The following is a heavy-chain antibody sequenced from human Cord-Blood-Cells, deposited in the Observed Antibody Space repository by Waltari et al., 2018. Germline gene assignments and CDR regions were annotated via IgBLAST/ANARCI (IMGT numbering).Heavy chain of an antibody. D-gene: IGHD3-3*01. V-gene: IGHV4-38-2*02. CDR2: IYHSGST. CDR3: AGDRDVWSGYYYQPDAFDI. Sequence: QVQLQESGPGLVKPSETLSLNCAVSGYSISSGYYWGWTRQPPGTGLEWIRSIYHSGSTYYHPSLKSRVTISVNTSKNQFSLKLSSVTAADTAVYYCAGDRDVWSGYYYQPDAFDIWGQGTMVTVSS. CDR1: GYSISSGYY. J-gene: IGHJ3*02.